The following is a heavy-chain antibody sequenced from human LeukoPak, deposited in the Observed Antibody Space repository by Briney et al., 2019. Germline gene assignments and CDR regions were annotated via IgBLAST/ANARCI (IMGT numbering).Heavy chain of an antibody. CDR2: ITPDGSGK. CDR1: GFSFKDYW. D-gene: IGHD2-2*01. J-gene: IGHJ5*02. V-gene: IGHV3-7*03. Sequence: GGSLRLSCAASGFSFKDYWMSWVRQAPGKGLEWVADITPDGSGKTYVDSVKGRFTISRDNSKNTLYLQMNSLRAEDTAVYYCAKDRRYCSSTSCYLDWFDPWGQGTLVTVSS. CDR3: AKDRRYCSSTSCYLDWFDP.